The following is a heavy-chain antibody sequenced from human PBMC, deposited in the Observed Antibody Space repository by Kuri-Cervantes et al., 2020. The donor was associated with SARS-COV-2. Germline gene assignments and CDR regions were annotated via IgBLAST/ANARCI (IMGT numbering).Heavy chain of an antibody. CDR2: IIPIFGIA. Sequence: SVKVSCKASGGTFSSYAISWVRQAPGQGLEWMGGIIPIFGIANYAQKFQGRVTITADKSTSTAYMELSSLRSEDTAVYYCAREPLAAAGSHAFDIWGQGTMVTASS. D-gene: IGHD6-13*01. V-gene: IGHV1-69*10. CDR3: AREPLAAAGSHAFDI. J-gene: IGHJ3*02. CDR1: GGTFSSYA.